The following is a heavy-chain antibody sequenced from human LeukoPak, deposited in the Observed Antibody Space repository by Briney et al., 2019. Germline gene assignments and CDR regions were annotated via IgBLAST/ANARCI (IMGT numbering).Heavy chain of an antibody. CDR2: KSFDESTK. CDR3: ARDAGWLRSFDY. CDR1: GFIFRDYV. Sequence: PGRSLRLSCAASGFIFRDYVMNWVRQAPGKGLEWVAVKSFDESTKHYADSVQGRFTISRDNSKNTLYLQMNSLRAEDTAVYFCARDAGWLRSFDYWGQGTLVTVSS. V-gene: IGHV3-30-3*01. D-gene: IGHD5-12*01. J-gene: IGHJ4*02.